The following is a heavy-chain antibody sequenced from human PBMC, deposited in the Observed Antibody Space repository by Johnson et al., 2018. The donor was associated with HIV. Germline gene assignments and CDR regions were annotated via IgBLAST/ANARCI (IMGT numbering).Heavy chain of an antibody. D-gene: IGHD3-3*01. CDR1: GFTFDDYA. J-gene: IGHJ3*02. CDR2: ISWNSGSI. CDR3: AKGRRGAIFGVARSAVDI. Sequence: VQLVESGGGLVQPGRSLRLSCAASGFTFDDYAMHWVRQAPGKGLEWVSGISWNSGSIGYADSVKGRFTISRDNAKNSLYLQMNSLRAEDTALYYSAKGRRGAIFGVARSAVDIWRQGTIVTGSS. V-gene: IGHV3-9*01.